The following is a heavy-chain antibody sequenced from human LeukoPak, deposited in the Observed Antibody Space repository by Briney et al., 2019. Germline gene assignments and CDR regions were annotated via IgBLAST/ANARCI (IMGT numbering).Heavy chain of an antibody. CDR1: EFTVSANY. Sequence: GGSLRLSCAASEFTVSANYMNWVRQAPGKGLEWVSVIYPGGDTYYADSVKGRFTISRDNAKNSLYLQMNSLRAEDTAVYYCARDGYYDSSGYPYYFDYWGQGTLVTVSS. V-gene: IGHV3-53*01. J-gene: IGHJ4*02. CDR2: IYPGGDT. D-gene: IGHD3-22*01. CDR3: ARDGYYDSSGYPYYFDY.